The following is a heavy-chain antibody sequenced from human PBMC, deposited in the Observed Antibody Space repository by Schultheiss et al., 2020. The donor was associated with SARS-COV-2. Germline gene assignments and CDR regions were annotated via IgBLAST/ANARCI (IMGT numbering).Heavy chain of an antibody. Sequence: GGSLRLSCAASGFTFSNAWMSWVRQAPGKGLEWVANIKQDGSEKYYVDSVKGRFTISRDNSKNTLYLQMNSLRAEDTAVYYCAKDRGWLQQEPGDYWGQGTLVTVSS. V-gene: IGHV3-7*03. J-gene: IGHJ4*02. CDR2: IKQDGSEK. CDR3: AKDRGWLQQEPGDY. CDR1: GFTFSNAW. D-gene: IGHD5-24*01.